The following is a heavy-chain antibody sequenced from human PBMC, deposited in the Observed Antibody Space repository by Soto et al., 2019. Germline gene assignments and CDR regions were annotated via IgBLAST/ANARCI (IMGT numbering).Heavy chain of an antibody. J-gene: IGHJ6*02. CDR1: GFTFNNYA. CDR2: INGDGTDT. V-gene: IGHV3-23*01. CDR3: AKGTWNYGAAYFYGLDV. Sequence: GGSLRLSCAASGFTFNNYAMTWVRLVPGKGLEWLSSINGDGTDTFYADSVEGRFTISRDNFKSTVYLQMHSLGAADTALYYCAKGTWNYGAAYFYGLDVWGPGTSVTVSS. D-gene: IGHD1-7*01.